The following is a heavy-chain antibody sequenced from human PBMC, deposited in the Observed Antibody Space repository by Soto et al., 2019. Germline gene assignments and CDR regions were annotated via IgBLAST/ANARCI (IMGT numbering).Heavy chain of an antibody. V-gene: IGHV3-30-3*01. CDR2: ISYDGSNK. Sequence: GGSLRLSCAASGFTFSSYAMHWVRQAPGKGLEWVAVISYDGSNKYYADSVKGRFTISRDNSKNTLYLQMNSLRAEDTAVYYCARDSRSYYHSDSLSPQFDYWGQGTLVTVSS. CDR1: GFTFSSYA. CDR3: ARDSRSYYHSDSLSPQFDY. J-gene: IGHJ4*02. D-gene: IGHD1-26*01.